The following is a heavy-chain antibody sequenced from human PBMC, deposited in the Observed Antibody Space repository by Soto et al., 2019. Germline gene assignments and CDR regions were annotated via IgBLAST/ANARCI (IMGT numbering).Heavy chain of an antibody. D-gene: IGHD3-3*01. V-gene: IGHV5-51*01. J-gene: IGHJ4*02. CDR3: ARGGVSTRTFDY. CDR2: IYPSDSDT. Sequence: PGESLKIPCKGSGYNFAGYWIAWVRQMPGKGLALMGIIYPSDSDTRYRPSFQGQVTISADKSISSAYQQWSSLRASDTAMYYCARGGVSTRTFDYWGQGTPVTVSS. CDR1: GYNFAGYW.